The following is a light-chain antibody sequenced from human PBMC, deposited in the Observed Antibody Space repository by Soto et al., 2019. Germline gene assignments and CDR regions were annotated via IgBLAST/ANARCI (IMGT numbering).Light chain of an antibody. J-gene: IGKJ3*01. CDR3: QQYASAPFS. V-gene: IGKV3-20*01. CDR2: AAS. CDR1: HSINTSF. Sequence: EIVSTQSPGTLSLSPGDRATLSCRASHSINTSFLAWFQQKPGQAPRLLIYAASTRATGIPDRFSGSASETDFTLTINRPEPEDSAVYYCQQYASAPFSLGPGTKVDIK.